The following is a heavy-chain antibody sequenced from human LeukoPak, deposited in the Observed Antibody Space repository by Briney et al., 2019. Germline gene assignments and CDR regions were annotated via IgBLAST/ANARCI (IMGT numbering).Heavy chain of an antibody. D-gene: IGHD3-16*01. J-gene: IGHJ6*02. V-gene: IGHV3-7*05. CDR3: ARWVITPYYGMDV. CDR2: IKGDGSTK. Sequence: VGSLRLSCAASGFTFSSYWMTWVRQAPGKGLEWVASIKGDGSTKFYVDSLKGRFTISRDNAKNSLYLQMNSLRGEDTALYYCARWVITPYYGMDVWGQGTTVTVPS. CDR1: GFTFSSYW.